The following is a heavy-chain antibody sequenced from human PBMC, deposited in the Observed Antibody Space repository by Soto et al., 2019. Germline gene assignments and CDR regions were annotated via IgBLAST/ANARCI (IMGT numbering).Heavy chain of an antibody. CDR1: GYTFSTYG. V-gene: IGHV1-18*01. CDR2: IGADNGDT. Sequence: QVQLVQSGAEVKKPGASVKVSCQASGYTFSTYGFSWVRQAPGQGLEWMGWIGADNGDTNYAQDFQGRVTMATDTSTTTSYMELRSLTSEDAAVYFCARAWKGAEGFDPWGQGTLVTVS. D-gene: IGHD1-1*01. J-gene: IGHJ5*02. CDR3: ARAWKGAEGFDP.